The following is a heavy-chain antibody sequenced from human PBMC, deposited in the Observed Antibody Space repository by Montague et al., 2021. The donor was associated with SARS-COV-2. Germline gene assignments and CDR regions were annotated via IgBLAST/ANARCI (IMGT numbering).Heavy chain of an antibody. D-gene: IGHD3-10*01. CDR2: IYTSGST. J-gene: IGHJ4*02. CDR3: ARGLLYGSGSHFDY. V-gene: IGHV4-61*09. Sequence: TLSLTCTASGGSISSGSYYWSWIRQPAGKGLEWIGHIYTSGSTNYNPSLKSRVTISVDTSKNQFSLKLSSVTAADTAVYYCARGLLYGSGSHFDYWGQGTLVTVSS. CDR1: GGSISSGSYY.